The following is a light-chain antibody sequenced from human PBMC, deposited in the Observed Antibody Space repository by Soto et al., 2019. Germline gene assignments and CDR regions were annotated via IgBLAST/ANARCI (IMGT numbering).Light chain of an antibody. J-gene: IGLJ1*01. CDR3: AAWDASLSACV. CDR2: YNN. CDR1: DSNIGSNS. V-gene: IGLV1-47*02. Sequence: QSVLTQPPSASGTAGQVVTISCSGGDSNIGSNSVYWYQHLPRMAPKLLIYYNNQRPSGVPDRFSGSRSGTSASLAIVGLRSEDAAVYYCAAWDASLSACVFGNGTKVTVL.